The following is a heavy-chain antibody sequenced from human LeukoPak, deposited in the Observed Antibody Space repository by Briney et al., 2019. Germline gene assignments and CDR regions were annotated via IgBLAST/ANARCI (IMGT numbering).Heavy chain of an antibody. Sequence: GGSLRLSCAASGFTVSSNYMSWVRQAPGKGLEWVSVIYSGGSTYYADSVKGRFTISRDNSKNTLYLQMNSLRAEDTAVYYCARMRYYYDSSGYYYFDYWGQGTLVTVSS. CDR1: GFTVSSNY. V-gene: IGHV3-66*01. CDR3: ARMRYYYDSSGYYYFDY. D-gene: IGHD3-22*01. CDR2: IYSGGST. J-gene: IGHJ4*02.